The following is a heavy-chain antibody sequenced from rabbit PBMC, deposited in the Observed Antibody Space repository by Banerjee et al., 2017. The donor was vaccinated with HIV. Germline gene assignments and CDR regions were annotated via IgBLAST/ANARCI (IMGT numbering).Heavy chain of an antibody. V-gene: IGHV1S45*01. CDR2: IYAGSGGST. D-gene: IGHD6-1*01. Sequence: QEQLKETGGGLVQPEGSLTLTCKASGFDFSSNAMCWVRQAPGKGLEWIACIYAGSGGSTYYANWAKGRFTGSKTSSTTVTLQMTSLTAADTATYFCARSYGGYGGAFNFWGPGTLVTVS. J-gene: IGHJ4*01. CDR1: GFDFSSNA. CDR3: ARSYGGYGGAFNF.